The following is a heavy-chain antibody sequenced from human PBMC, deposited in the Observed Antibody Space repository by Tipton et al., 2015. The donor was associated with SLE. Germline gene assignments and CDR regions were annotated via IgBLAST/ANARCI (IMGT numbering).Heavy chain of an antibody. CDR1: GGSISSYY. J-gene: IGHJ6*03. CDR2: IYYSGST. Sequence: TLSLTCTVSGGSISSYYWSWIRQPPGKGLEWIGYIYYSGSTNYNPSLKGRVTISVDTSKNQFSLKLSSVTAADTAVYYCARGFSGNRYYYYYMDVWGKGTTVTVSS. V-gene: IGHV4-59*01. CDR3: ARGFSGNRYYYYYMDV. D-gene: IGHD1-26*01.